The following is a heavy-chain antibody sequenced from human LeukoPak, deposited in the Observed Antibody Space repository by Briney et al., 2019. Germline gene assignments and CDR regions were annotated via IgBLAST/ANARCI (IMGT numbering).Heavy chain of an antibody. CDR3: ARASYCSDGSCYSDY. D-gene: IGHD2-15*01. CDR2: ISAYNGNT. V-gene: IGHV1-18*01. Sequence: ASVKVSCKTSGYTFTHYSIMWVRQAPGQGVEWMGWISAYNGNTIYAQKVKGRVTMTTDTSTSTAYMELRSLKSDDTAVYYCARASYCSDGSCYSDYWGQGTLVTVSS. CDR1: GYTFTHYS. J-gene: IGHJ4*02.